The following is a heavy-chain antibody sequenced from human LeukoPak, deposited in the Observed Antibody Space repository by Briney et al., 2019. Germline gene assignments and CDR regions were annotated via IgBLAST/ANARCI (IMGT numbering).Heavy chain of an antibody. CDR3: ARQEGSGLPWFGELSWFDP. V-gene: IGHV4-39*01. J-gene: IGHJ5*02. D-gene: IGHD3-10*01. Sequence: SETLSLTCTVSGGSISSSSYYWGWIRQPPGKGLEWIGSIYYSGSTYYNPSLKSRVTISVDTSKNQFSLKLSSVTAADTAVYYCARQEGSGLPWFGELSWFDPWGQGTLVTVSS. CDR2: IYYSGST. CDR1: GGSISSSSYY.